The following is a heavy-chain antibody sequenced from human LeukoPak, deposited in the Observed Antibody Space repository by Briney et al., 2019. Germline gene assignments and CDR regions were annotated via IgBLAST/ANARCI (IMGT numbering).Heavy chain of an antibody. J-gene: IGHJ4*02. CDR3: ATSPNYFDY. V-gene: IGHV3-48*03. CDR1: GFTFSSYE. Sequence: GGSPRLSCVASGFTFSSYEMNWVRQAPGKGLEWVSYISSSGRTIYYADSVKGRFTISRDDAKNSLYLQMSSLRVEDTAVYYCATSPNYFDYWGQGTLVTVSS. CDR2: ISSSGRTI.